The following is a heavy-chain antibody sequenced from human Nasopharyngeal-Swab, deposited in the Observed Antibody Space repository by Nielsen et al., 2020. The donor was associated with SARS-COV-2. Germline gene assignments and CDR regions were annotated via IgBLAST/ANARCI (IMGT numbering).Heavy chain of an antibody. CDR3: AHRLSGFWSGYFGY. CDR2: IYWDDDK. Sequence: SGPTLVKPTQTLTLTCSFSGFSLSTSGVGVGWIRQPPGKALEWLALIYWDDDKRYSPSLKNRLTITKDTSKNQVVLTMTNMDPVDTATYYCAHRLSGFWSGYFGYWGQGTLVTVSS. J-gene: IGHJ4*02. D-gene: IGHD3-3*01. CDR1: GFSLSTSGVG. V-gene: IGHV2-5*02.